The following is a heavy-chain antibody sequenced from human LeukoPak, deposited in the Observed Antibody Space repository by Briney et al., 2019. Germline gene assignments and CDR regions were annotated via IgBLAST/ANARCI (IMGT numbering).Heavy chain of an antibody. CDR1: GFSFSDSY. D-gene: IGHD3-10*01. Sequence: GGSLRLSCAASGFSFSDSYMSWVRQAPGKGLEWLSYINGSGTNLYYADAVRGRFTISRDNAKNSLYLQMNSLRPEDTAFYYCAKDRMVRGVSAFDIWGQGTMVTVSS. V-gene: IGHV3-11*01. J-gene: IGHJ3*02. CDR2: INGSGTNL. CDR3: AKDRMVRGVSAFDI.